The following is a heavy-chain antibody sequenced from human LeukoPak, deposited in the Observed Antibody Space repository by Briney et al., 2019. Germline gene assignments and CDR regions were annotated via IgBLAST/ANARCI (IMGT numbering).Heavy chain of an antibody. J-gene: IGHJ4*02. D-gene: IGHD4-17*01. V-gene: IGHV1-2*02. Sequence: ASVKVSRKASGYTFTGYYMHWVRQAPGQGLEWMGWINPNSGGTNYAQKFQGRVTMTRDTSISTAYMELSRLRSDDTAVYYCARGAGPTVTLDYWGQGTLVTVSS. CDR2: INPNSGGT. CDR3: ARGAGPTVTLDY. CDR1: GYTFTGYY.